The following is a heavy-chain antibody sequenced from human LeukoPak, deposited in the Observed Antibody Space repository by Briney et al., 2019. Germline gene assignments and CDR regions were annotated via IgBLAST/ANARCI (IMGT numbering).Heavy chain of an antibody. CDR3: AREVTMVRGVNDAFDI. CDR1: GDSVSSNSAA. J-gene: IGHJ3*02. CDR2: TYYRSKWYN. D-gene: IGHD3-10*01. V-gene: IGHV6-1*01. Sequence: KLSQTHSLTCAISGDSVSSNSAAWNWIRQSPSRGLEWLGRTYYRSKWYNDYAVSVKSRITINPDTSKNQFSLQLNSVTPEDTAVYYCAREVTMVRGVNDAFDIWGQGTMVTVSS.